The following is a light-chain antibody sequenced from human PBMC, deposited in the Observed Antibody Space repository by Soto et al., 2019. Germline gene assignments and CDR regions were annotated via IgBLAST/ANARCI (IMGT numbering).Light chain of an antibody. Sequence: QSALTQPPSASGSPGQSVTISCTGTSSDVGGYNYVSWYQQHPGKAPKLMIYEVSKRPSGVPDRFSGSKSGNTASLTISGLLPEDEADYYCMSPTTSVTWVFGGGTKLTVL. CDR3: MSPTTSVTWV. V-gene: IGLV2-8*01. J-gene: IGLJ3*02. CDR2: EVS. CDR1: SSDVGGYNY.